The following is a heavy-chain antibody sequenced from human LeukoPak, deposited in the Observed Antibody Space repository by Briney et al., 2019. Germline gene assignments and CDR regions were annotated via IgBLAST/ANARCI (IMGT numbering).Heavy chain of an antibody. Sequence: GGSLRLSCTGSGFTFGDCSVTWVRQAPGKGLEWVGFIRSKARGGTTDYVASVKGRFTISRDDSKSIAYLQMNSLETEDTAVNFCTKSGYYDLWSGTHWGQGTLVTVSS. J-gene: IGHJ4*02. CDR1: GFTFGDCS. V-gene: IGHV3-49*04. CDR2: IRSKARGGTT. CDR3: TKSGYYDLWSGTH. D-gene: IGHD3-3*01.